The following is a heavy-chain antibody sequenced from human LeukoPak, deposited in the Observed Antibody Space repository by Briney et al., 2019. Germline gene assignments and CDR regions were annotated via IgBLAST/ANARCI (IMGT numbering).Heavy chain of an antibody. CDR3: VSPRGFSYGYFDY. CDR2: IYYSKNT. J-gene: IGHJ4*02. D-gene: IGHD5-18*01. CDR1: GGSISSSSAY. Sequence: PSETLSLTCTVSGGSISSSSAYWGWIRQPPGKGLEWIGSIYYSKNTYYNPSLKSRVTISADTSKNQFSLTLGSVSATDTAVYYCVSPRGFSYGYFDYWAREPWSPSPQ. V-gene: IGHV4-39*01.